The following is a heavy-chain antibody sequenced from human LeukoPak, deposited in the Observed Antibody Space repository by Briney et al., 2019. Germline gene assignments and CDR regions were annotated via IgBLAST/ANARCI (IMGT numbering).Heavy chain of an antibody. Sequence: SETLPLTCAVYGGSFSGYHWSWIRQPPGKGLEWIGEINHSGSTNYNPSLKSRVTISVDTSKNQFSLKLSSVTAADTAVYYCARAPHYRTYSSSWYRDGWFDPWGQGTLVTVSS. CDR3: ARAPHYRTYSSSWYRDGWFDP. J-gene: IGHJ5*02. CDR2: INHSGST. V-gene: IGHV4-34*01. D-gene: IGHD6-13*01. CDR1: GGSFSGYH.